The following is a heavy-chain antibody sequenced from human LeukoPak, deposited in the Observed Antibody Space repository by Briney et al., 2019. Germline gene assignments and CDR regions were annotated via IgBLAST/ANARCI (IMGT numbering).Heavy chain of an antibody. D-gene: IGHD2-15*01. CDR2: INPSGGST. CDR1: GYTFIRYH. Sequence: ASVNVSCKASGYTFIRYHMHWVRQAPGQGLEWMGIINPSGGSTTYAQKFQGRVTMTRDTSTSTVYMELSSLRSDDTAVYYCARVNVGGRLDYRGQGTLVTVSS. V-gene: IGHV1-46*01. CDR3: ARVNVGGRLDY. J-gene: IGHJ4*02.